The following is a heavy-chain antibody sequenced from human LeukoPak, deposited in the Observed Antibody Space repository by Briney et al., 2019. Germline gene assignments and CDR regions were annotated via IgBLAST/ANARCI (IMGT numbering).Heavy chain of an antibody. V-gene: IGHV3-7*01. CDR1: GFTFSSYW. D-gene: IGHD6-19*01. CDR2: IKQDGSEK. CDR3: ARVEGPGSGWYVGGYYYYYMDV. Sequence: PGGSLRLSCAASGFTFSSYWMSWVRQAPGKGLEWVANIKQDGSEKYYVDSVKGRFTISRDNAKNSLYLQMNSLRAEDTAVYYCARVEGPGSGWYVGGYYYYYMDVWGKGTTVTVSS. J-gene: IGHJ6*03.